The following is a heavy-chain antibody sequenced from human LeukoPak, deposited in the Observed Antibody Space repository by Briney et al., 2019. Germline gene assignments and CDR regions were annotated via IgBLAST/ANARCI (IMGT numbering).Heavy chain of an antibody. CDR3: AKEGAGIAGTGYFDY. CDR1: GFTFSSYA. J-gene: IGHJ4*02. D-gene: IGHD6-13*01. CDR2: ISGSGGDT. Sequence: GSLRLSCAASGFTFSSYAMSWVRQAPGKGLEWVSGISGSGGDTYYTGSVKGRFTISRDNSKNTVSLQMNSLRAEDTAVYYCAKEGAGIAGTGYFDYWGQGTLVTVSS. V-gene: IGHV3-23*01.